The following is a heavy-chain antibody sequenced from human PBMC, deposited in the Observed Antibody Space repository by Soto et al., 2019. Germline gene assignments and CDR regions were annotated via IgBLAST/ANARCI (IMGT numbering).Heavy chain of an antibody. D-gene: IGHD5-18*01. Sequence: QVQLVQSGAEVKKPGSSVKVSCKASGGSFSSYPISWVRQAPGQGLEWMGGTNANLGTGNYAQKFQGRLAITTDRASTTADMELSALRSEDTAVYYCARRDSRGYFRYFDNWGQGTLVTVSS. J-gene: IGHJ4*02. CDR2: TNANLGTG. CDR1: GGSFSSYP. CDR3: ARRDSRGYFRYFDN. V-gene: IGHV1-69*06.